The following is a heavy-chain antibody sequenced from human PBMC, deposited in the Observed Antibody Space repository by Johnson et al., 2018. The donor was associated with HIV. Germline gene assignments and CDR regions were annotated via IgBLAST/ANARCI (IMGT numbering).Heavy chain of an antibody. V-gene: IGHV3-66*01. J-gene: IGHJ3*02. CDR3: ARAPRPDAFDI. Sequence: VQLVESGGGVVQPGGSLRISCAASGVTVSSNYMSWVRQAPGKGLEWVSVIYSGGSTYYADSVKGRFTISRDNSKNTLYLQMNSLRAEDTAVYYCARAPRPDAFDIWGQGTMVTVSS. CDR1: GVTVSSNY. CDR2: IYSGGST.